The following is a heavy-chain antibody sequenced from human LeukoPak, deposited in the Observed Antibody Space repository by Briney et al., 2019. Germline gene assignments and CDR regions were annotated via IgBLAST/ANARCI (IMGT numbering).Heavy chain of an antibody. CDR2: ISRSGSTK. CDR3: ARVLRYCSGGNCYSGGLGYMDV. Sequence: GGSLRLSCAASGFTFSDYNVRWIRQAPGKELEWVSSISRSGSTKYYADSVKGRFTISRDNAKKSLFLQMNSLRAEDTAVYYCARVLRYCSGGNCYSGGLGYMDVWGKGTTVTISS. D-gene: IGHD2-15*01. V-gene: IGHV3-11*01. J-gene: IGHJ6*03. CDR1: GFTFSDYN.